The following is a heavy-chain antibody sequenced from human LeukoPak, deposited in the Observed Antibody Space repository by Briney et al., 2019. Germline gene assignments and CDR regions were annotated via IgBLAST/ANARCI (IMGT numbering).Heavy chain of an antibody. J-gene: IGHJ5*02. CDR2: IYYSGST. CDR3: ARHGVPPHDPWFDP. V-gene: IGHV4-39*01. Sequence: SETLSLTCTVSGGSISSSSYYWGWIRQPPGKGLEWIGSIYYSGSTYYNPSLKSRVTISVDTSKNQFSLKLSSVTAADTAVYYCARHGVPPHDPWFDPWGQGTLVTVSS. D-gene: IGHD3-10*01. CDR1: GGSISSSSYY.